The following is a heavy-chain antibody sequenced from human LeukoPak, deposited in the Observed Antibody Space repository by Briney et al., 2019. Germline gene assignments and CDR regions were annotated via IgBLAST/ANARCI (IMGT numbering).Heavy chain of an antibody. CDR2: MNEDGSGR. CDR3: AAWFGESVP. CDR1: GFTFTSAW. J-gene: IGHJ5*02. Sequence: GGSLRLSCAASGFTFTSAWMSWLRQTPEKGLEWVAHMNEDGSGRFYVDSAKDRFTISRDDTQNSVYLQMKSLRAEDTAVYYCAAWFGESVPWGQGTLVTVSS. V-gene: IGHV3-7*01. D-gene: IGHD3-10*01.